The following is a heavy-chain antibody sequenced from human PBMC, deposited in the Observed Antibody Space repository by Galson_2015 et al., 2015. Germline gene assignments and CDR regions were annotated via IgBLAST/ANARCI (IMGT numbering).Heavy chain of an antibody. CDR2: ISYDGSNK. Sequence: SLRLSCAASGFTFSSYGMHWVRQAPGKGLEWVAVISYDGSNKYYADSVKGRFTISRDNSKNKLYLQMNSLRAEDTAVYCCAKDLKLDCSGSVLDYWGQGTLVT. CDR1: GFTFSSYG. J-gene: IGHJ4*02. CDR3: AKDLKLDCSGSVLDY. D-gene: IGHD3-10*02. V-gene: IGHV3-30*18.